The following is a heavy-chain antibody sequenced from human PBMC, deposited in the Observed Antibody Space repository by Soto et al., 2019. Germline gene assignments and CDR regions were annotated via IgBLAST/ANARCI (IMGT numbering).Heavy chain of an antibody. V-gene: IGHV3-30-3*01. CDR3: AILTNWNSYNWFDP. CDR2: ISYDGTYK. D-gene: IGHD1-1*01. Sequence: GGSLSLSCVASGFTFSSYAMHWVRQAPGKGLEWVALISYDGTYKYYADSVKGRFTISRDNSKNTLYLQMNSLRAEDTAVYYCAILTNWNSYNWFDPWGQGTLVTVSS. J-gene: IGHJ5*02. CDR1: GFTFSSYA.